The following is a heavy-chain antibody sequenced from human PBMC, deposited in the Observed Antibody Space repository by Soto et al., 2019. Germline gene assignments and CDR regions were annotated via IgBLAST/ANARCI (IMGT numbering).Heavy chain of an antibody. CDR2: IRSKAYGGTT. J-gene: IGHJ4*02. V-gene: IGHV3-49*04. D-gene: IGHD3-9*01. Sequence: GGSLRLSCAASGFTFSISSMNWVRQAPGKGLEWVGFIRSKAYGGTTEYAASVKGRFTISRDDSKSIAYLQMNSLKTEDTAVYYCTRVLLTDILTDESQGNFDYWGQGTLVTVSS. CDR3: TRVLLTDILTDESQGNFDY. CDR1: GFTFSISS.